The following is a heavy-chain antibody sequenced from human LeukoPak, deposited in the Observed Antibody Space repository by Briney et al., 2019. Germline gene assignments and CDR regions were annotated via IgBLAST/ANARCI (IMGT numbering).Heavy chain of an antibody. CDR2: IIPIFGTA. V-gene: IGHV1-69*05. D-gene: IGHD2-2*01. J-gene: IGHJ3*02. Sequence: SVKVSCKASGGTFSSYAISWVRQAPGQGLEWMGGIIPIFGTANYAQKFQGRVTITTDESTSTAYMELSSLRSEDTAVYYCASGPLGYCSSTSCLNDAFDIWGQGTMVTVSS. CDR3: ASGPLGYCSSTSCLNDAFDI. CDR1: GGTFSSYA.